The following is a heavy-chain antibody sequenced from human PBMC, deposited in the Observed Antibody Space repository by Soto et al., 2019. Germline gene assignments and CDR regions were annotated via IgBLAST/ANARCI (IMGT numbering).Heavy chain of an antibody. V-gene: IGHV1-69*13. CDR1: GYTFTHYY. D-gene: IGHD2-15*01. Sequence: GASVKVSFKASGYTFTHYYMHWVRQAPGQGLEWMGGINPNIGSANYAQKFQGRVTITADESTSTAYMELSSLRSEDTAVYYCARDLDCSGGSCYSSWFDPWGQGTLVTVSS. CDR2: INPNIGSA. CDR3: ARDLDCSGGSCYSSWFDP. J-gene: IGHJ5*02.